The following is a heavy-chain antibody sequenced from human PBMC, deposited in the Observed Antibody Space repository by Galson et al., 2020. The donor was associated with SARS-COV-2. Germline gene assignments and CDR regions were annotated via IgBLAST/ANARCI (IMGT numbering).Heavy chain of an antibody. CDR3: ATVEGDYYGMDV. D-gene: IGHD1-1*01. CDR2: IYHSGST. CDR1: GGSISSGGYS. Sequence: SETLSLTCAVSGGSISSGGYSWSWIRQPPGKGLEWIGYIYHSGSTYYNPSLKSRVTISVDRSKNQFSLKLSSVTAADTAVYYCATVEGDYYGMDVWGQGTTVTVSS. J-gene: IGHJ6*02. V-gene: IGHV4-30-2*01.